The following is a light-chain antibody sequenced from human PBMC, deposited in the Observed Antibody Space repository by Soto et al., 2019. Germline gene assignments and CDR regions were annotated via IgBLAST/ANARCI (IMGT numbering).Light chain of an antibody. V-gene: IGKV4-1*01. CDR2: WAS. CDR1: QNLLYSANNKDY. Sequence: DFVMTQSPDSLAVSLGDRATINCKSSQNLLYSANNKDYLAWYQHKPGQRHKLLIYWASARESGVPDRFSGSRSGTDFTLTISSLQAEDVAVYFCQQYYSTPFTFGPGTKVAI. J-gene: IGKJ3*01. CDR3: QQYYSTPFT.